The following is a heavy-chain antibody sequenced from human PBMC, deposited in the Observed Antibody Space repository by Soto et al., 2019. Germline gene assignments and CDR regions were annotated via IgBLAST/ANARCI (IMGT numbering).Heavy chain of an antibody. V-gene: IGHV4-34*01. D-gene: IGHD3-22*01. CDR2: INHSGRV. CDR3: STRAYDTNGYYRFDP. CDR1: GGSFSGHS. J-gene: IGHJ5*01. Sequence: QVQLQQWGAGLLKPSETLSLTCAVYGGSFSGHSWTWIRQSPGKGLEWIGDINHSGRVNYSPSLKSRVTISLDTSKNQFSLTLRAVTAADTAMYYCSTRAYDTNGYYRFDPWGQGTLATVSS.